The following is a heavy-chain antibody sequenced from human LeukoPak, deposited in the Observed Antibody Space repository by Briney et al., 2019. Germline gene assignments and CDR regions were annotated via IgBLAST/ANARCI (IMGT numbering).Heavy chain of an antibody. V-gene: IGHV3-9*01. D-gene: IGHD5-18*01. Sequence: GGSLRLSCAASGFTFDDYAMHWVRQAPGKGLEWVSGISWNSGSIGYADSVKGRFTISRDNAKNSLYLQMNSLRAEDTAVYYCARDNRYSYGKRWFDPWGQGTLVTVSS. J-gene: IGHJ5*02. CDR2: ISWNSGSI. CDR3: ARDNRYSYGKRWFDP. CDR1: GFTFDDYA.